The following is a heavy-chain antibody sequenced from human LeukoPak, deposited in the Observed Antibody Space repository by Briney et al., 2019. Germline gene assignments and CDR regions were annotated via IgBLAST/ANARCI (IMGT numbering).Heavy chain of an antibody. Sequence: SETLSLTCAVSGVSFDDYYWGWIRQPPGKGLEWIGSIYHSGSTYYNPSLKSRVTISVDTSKNQFSLKLSSVTAADTAVYYCARVGMIVVPSSPEIWGQGTMVTVSS. CDR2: IYHSGST. V-gene: IGHV4-38-2*01. J-gene: IGHJ3*02. CDR3: ARVGMIVVPSSPEI. CDR1: GVSFDDYY. D-gene: IGHD3-22*01.